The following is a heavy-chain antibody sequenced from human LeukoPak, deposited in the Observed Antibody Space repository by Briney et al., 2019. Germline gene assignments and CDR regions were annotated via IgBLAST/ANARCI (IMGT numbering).Heavy chain of an antibody. Sequence: DPGGSLRLSCAASGFTFSSYWMNWVRQAPGKGLECVANINQDGSDERYVDSVKGRFTISRDNAKNSLFLQMNSLRVDDTALYYCVRVNRPAGSDIFFDSWGQGTLVTVSP. CDR1: GFTFSSYW. V-gene: IGHV3-7*04. D-gene: IGHD6-13*01. CDR3: VRVNRPAGSDIFFDS. J-gene: IGHJ4*02. CDR2: INQDGSDE.